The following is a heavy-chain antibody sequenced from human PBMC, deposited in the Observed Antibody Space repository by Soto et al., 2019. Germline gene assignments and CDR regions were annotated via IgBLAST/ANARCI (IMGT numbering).Heavy chain of an antibody. CDR1: GFTVSNAW. Sequence: QVVETGGDLIQPGGSLRLSCAASGFTVSNAWMSWVRQAPGKGLEWVGRIKSKTAGGTTDYAAPVKGRFTISRDDSKNTLYLQMNSLKTEDTAVYYCTTDPGGGITPRDVPDYWGQGTLVTVSS. D-gene: IGHD6-6*01. J-gene: IGHJ4*02. CDR3: TTDPGGGITPRDVPDY. V-gene: IGHV3-15*01. CDR2: IKSKTAGGTT.